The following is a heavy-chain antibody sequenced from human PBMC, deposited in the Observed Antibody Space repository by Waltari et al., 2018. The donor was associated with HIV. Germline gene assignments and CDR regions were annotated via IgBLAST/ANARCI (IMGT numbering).Heavy chain of an antibody. CDR1: GFTFDDYP. V-gene: IGHV3-9*01. CDR2: LSCNSEIT. D-gene: IGHD3-3*01. CDR3: AKGGSHLTIFEAWFDS. J-gene: IGHJ5*01. Sequence: EVQLVESGGGLVQPGRSLRLSCAASGFTFDDYPRHWVRQPPGKVLDWISGLSCNSEITDYADSVKGRFTISRDNVKNSLYLQMNSLRPDDTALYYCAKGGSHLTIFEAWFDSWGQGTLVTVSS.